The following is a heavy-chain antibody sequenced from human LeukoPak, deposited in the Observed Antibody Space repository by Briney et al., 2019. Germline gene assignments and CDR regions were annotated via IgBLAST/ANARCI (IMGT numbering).Heavy chain of an antibody. CDR3: ARGGFYCGDDCYVDY. CDR1: GGSLSYYY. CDR2: INRSGST. D-gene: IGHD2-21*02. V-gene: IGHV4-34*01. J-gene: IGHJ4*02. Sequence: PSETLSLTCAVYGGSLSYYYWSWIRQPPEKGLEWIGEINRSGSTNYNPSLQSRVTISVDTSKNQFSLKLRSVTAADTAVYYCARGGFYCGDDCYVDYWGQGTLVTVSS.